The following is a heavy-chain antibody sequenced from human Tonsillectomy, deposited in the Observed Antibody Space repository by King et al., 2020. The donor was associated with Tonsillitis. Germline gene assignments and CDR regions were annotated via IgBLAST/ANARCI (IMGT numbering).Heavy chain of an antibody. Sequence: QLVQSGGGVVQPGRSLRLSCAASGFTFSTYGMHWVRQAPGKGLEWVAVISYDGSNKYYADSVKGRFTISRDNSKNTLYLQMNSLRAEDTAVYYCAKDMGYGLDVWGQGTTVTVSS. V-gene: IGHV3-30*06. D-gene: IGHD6-13*01. CDR1: GFTFSTYG. CDR2: ISYDGSNK. J-gene: IGHJ6*02. CDR3: AKDMGYGLDV.